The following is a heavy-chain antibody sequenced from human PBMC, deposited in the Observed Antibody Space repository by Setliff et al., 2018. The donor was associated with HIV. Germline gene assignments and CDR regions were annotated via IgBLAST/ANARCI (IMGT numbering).Heavy chain of an antibody. Sequence: SETLSLTCTVSGASLNSGSYFWSWVRQPAGKGLEWIGRIYTSGDTNYNPSLKSRVTISMDTSKKQFSLKLRSVTAADTAVYYCAREAEQDYDVGTGTLVEGAYIQFWGQGSQVTVSS. CDR2: IYTSGDT. D-gene: IGHD3-3*01. V-gene: IGHV4-61*02. CDR1: GASLNSGSYF. CDR3: AREAEQDYDVGTGTLVEGAYIQF. J-gene: IGHJ1*01.